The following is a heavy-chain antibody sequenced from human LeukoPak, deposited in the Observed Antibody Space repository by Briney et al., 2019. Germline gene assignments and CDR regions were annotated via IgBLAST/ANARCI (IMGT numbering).Heavy chain of an antibody. J-gene: IGHJ6*03. Sequence: ASVKVSCKASGYTFTSYGMSWVGQARGQGGEGMGWISAYNGKTKYAQKLQGRATMTTDRTTRKTYMEVRRLTADDMAVYYCARYHRGSSWYNYYYMDVWGKGTTVTISS. CDR2: ISAYNGKT. CDR1: GYTFTSYG. D-gene: IGHD6-13*01. CDR3: ARYHRGSSWYNYYYMDV. V-gene: IGHV1-18*03.